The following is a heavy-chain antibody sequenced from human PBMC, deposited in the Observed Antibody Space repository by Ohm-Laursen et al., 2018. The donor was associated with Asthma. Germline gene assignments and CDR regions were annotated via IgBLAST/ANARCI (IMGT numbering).Heavy chain of an antibody. J-gene: IGHJ4*02. V-gene: IGHV3-9*01. CDR3: AKLAD. CDR2: ISWNSGSI. CDR1: GFTFDDYA. Sequence: SLRLSCAASGFTFDDYAMHWVRQAPGKGLEWVSGISWNSGSIGYADSVKGRFTISRDNAENSVFLQMNSLRAEDTALYYCAKLADWGQGTLVTVSS.